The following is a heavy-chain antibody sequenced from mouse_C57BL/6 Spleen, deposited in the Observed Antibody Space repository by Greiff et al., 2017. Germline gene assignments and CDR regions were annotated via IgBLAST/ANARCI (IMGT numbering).Heavy chain of an antibody. D-gene: IGHD1-1*01. CDR3: AGDYYGSSYGDY. J-gene: IGHJ2*01. Sequence: EVQLQQSGPVLVKPGASVKMSCKASGYTFTDYYMNWVKQSHGKSLEWIGVINPYNGGTSYNQKFKGKATLTVDKSSSTAYMELNSLTSEDSAVYYCAGDYYGSSYGDYWGQGTTLTVSS. CDR2: INPYNGGT. CDR1: GYTFTDYY. V-gene: IGHV1-19*01.